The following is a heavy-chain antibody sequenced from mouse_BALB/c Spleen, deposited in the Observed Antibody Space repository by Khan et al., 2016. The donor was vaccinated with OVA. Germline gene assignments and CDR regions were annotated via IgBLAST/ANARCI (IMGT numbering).Heavy chain of an antibody. V-gene: IGHV1S137*01. CDR3: ARGDGNYGTFAY. Sequence: QVQLQQSGPELVRPGVSVKISCKGPGYTFTDYALHWVKHSHAKSLEWIGIISTYSGNSNYNQRFKGKATMTVGKSSSTAYMELARLTSEDSAIXYCARGDGNYGTFAYWGQGTLVTVSA. D-gene: IGHD2-1*01. J-gene: IGHJ3*01. CDR2: ISTYSGNS. CDR1: GYTFTDYA.